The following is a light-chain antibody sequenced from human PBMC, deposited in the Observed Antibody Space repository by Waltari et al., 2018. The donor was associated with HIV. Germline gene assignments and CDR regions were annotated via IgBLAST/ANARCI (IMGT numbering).Light chain of an antibody. CDR2: EVS. J-gene: IGLJ1*01. V-gene: IGLV2-14*01. CDR3: SSYTSSTTPYV. CDR1: RSDVGGYNY. Sequence: QSALTQPASVSGSPGQSITISCTGTRSDVGGYNYVSWYEQPPGKAPKLMIYEVSNRPSGVSNRFSGSKSCNTASLTISGLQAEDEADYYCSSYTSSTTPYVFGTGTKVTVL.